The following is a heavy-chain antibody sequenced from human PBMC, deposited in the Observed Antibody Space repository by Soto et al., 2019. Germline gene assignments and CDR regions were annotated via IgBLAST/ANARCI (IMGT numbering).Heavy chain of an antibody. CDR3: ARSPGIAVAGTKNYYYYYGMDV. V-gene: IGHV4-4*07. J-gene: IGHJ6*02. CDR2: IYTSGST. Sequence: PSETLSFTCTVSGGSISSYYWTWIRQPAGKGLEWIGRIYTSGSTNYNPSLKSRVTMSVDTTKNQFSLKLSSVTAADTAVYYCARSPGIAVAGTKNYYYYYGMDVWGQGTTVTVSS. CDR1: GGSISSYY. D-gene: IGHD6-19*01.